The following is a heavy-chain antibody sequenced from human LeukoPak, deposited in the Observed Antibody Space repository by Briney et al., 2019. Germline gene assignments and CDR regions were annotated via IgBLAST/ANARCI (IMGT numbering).Heavy chain of an antibody. D-gene: IGHD5-18*01. CDR3: ASKRGYSYGLDY. V-gene: IGHV1-69*13. Sequence: GASVTVSCTASGGTFSSYAISWVRQAPGQGLERMGGIIPIFGTANYAQKFQGRVTITADESTSTGYMELSSLRSEDTAVYYCASKRGYSYGLDYWGQGTLVTVSS. J-gene: IGHJ4*02. CDR1: GGTFSSYA. CDR2: IIPIFGTA.